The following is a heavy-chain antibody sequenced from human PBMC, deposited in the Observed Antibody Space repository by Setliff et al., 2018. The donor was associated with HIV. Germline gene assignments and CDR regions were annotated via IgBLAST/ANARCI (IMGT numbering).Heavy chain of an antibody. V-gene: IGHV3-30-3*01. J-gene: IGHJ3*01. CDR1: GFTFSSYV. CDR2: MSTGGDIK. Sequence: PGGSLRLSCAATGFTFSSYVLHWVRQAPGKGLEWVAVMSTGGDIKIYADSVKGRFTISRDNAKRSLYLQMNSLRVEDTAVYYCARDIPPEYPGFDLWGQGTVVTVSS. CDR3: ARDIPPEYPGFDL. D-gene: IGHD6-6*01.